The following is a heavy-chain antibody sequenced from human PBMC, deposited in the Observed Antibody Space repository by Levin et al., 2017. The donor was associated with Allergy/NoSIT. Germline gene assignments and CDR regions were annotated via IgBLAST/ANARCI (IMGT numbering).Heavy chain of an antibody. V-gene: IGHV3-72*01. CDR3: VRGQRYSRDHVNFDY. CDR1: GFSFSDHY. CDR2: IRSRAASYST. Sequence: GGSLRLSCTASGFSFSDHYMDWVRQAPGQGLEWIARIRSRAASYSTVYAASVKVRFTISRDDSKHSLYLQMNRLRADDSAVLFCVRGQRYSRDHVNFDYWGQGTLVTVSS. D-gene: IGHD1-26*01. J-gene: IGHJ4*02.